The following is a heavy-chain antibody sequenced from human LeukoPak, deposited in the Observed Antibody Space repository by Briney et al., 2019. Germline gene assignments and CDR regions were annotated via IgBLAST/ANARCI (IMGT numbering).Heavy chain of an antibody. D-gene: IGHD4-11*01. CDR3: ARLRGNYFPDY. Sequence: PSETLSLTCAVSGGSMSGYYWTWIRQPPGKGLEWIAYIHYTGSTNYNPSLKIRVTISVDTYKNQFSLRLTTVTAADTAVYYCARLRGNYFPDYWGQGTLVTVSS. V-gene: IGHV4-59*01. J-gene: IGHJ4*02. CDR2: IHYTGST. CDR1: GGSMSGYY.